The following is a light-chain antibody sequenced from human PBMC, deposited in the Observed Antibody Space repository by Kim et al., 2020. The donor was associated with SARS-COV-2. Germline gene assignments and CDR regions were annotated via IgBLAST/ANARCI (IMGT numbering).Light chain of an antibody. CDR2: KAS. V-gene: IGKV1-5*03. J-gene: IGKJ2*03. Sequence: SASVGDRDTVTCRASQTISTWLAWYPQTLGEAPKLLIYKASSLQSGVPSRFSGNGSETEFTLTITSLQPDDFATYYCQHYNSYPYSFGQGTKLEI. CDR1: QTISTW. CDR3: QHYNSYPYS.